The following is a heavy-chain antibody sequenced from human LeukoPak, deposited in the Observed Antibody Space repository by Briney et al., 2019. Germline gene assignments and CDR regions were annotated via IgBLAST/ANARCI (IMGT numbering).Heavy chain of an antibody. Sequence: SVKVSCKASVGTFTSYAISWVREAPGQGLEWKGGIITIFGTANYAQKFQGRVTITAAESTSTAYMELSSMRSEDTAVYYYARGPHWHNWFDPWGQETLVTVSS. CDR1: VGTFTSYA. CDR2: IITIFGTA. CDR3: ARGPHWHNWFDP. J-gene: IGHJ5*02. V-gene: IGHV1-69*13.